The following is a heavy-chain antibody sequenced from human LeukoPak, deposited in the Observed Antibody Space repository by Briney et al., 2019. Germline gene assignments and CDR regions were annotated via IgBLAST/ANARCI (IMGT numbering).Heavy chain of an antibody. CDR3: ARGNDYVWSYGMDV. D-gene: IGHD3-16*01. J-gene: IGHJ6*02. Sequence: SETLSLTCTVSGGSISSYYWSWIRQPPGKGLEWIGYIYYSGSTNYNPFLKSRVTISVDTSKNQFSLKLSSVTAADTAVYYCARGNDYVWSYGMDVWGQGTTVTVSS. CDR1: GGSISSYY. V-gene: IGHV4-59*01. CDR2: IYYSGST.